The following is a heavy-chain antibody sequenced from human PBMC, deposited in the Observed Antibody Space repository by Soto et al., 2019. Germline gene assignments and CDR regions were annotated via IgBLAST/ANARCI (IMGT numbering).Heavy chain of an antibody. D-gene: IGHD3-10*01. CDR1: GGSISSTSHY. J-gene: IGHJ5*02. Sequence: PSETLSLTCTVSGGSISSTSHYWAWIRQPPGKGLEWIGNIYYSGIAYYNPSLRSRVTIYVDTSKNQLSLKLSSVTAADTAVYYCGRRGDYYGSGYFDPWGQGTLVTVSS. CDR3: GRRGDYYGSGYFDP. CDR2: IYYSGIA. V-gene: IGHV4-39*01.